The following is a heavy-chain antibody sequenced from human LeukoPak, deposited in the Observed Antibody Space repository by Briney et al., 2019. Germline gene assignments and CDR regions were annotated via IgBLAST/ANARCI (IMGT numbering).Heavy chain of an antibody. CDR3: ARGPESSPGYFDY. V-gene: IGHV3-21*01. Sequence: GGSLRLSCADSGFTFSSYSMNWVPQAPGKGLEWVSSISSSSSYIYYADSVKGRFTISRDNAKNSLYLQMNSLRAEDTAVYYCARGPESSPGYFDYWGQGTLVTVSS. CDR2: ISSSSSYI. J-gene: IGHJ4*02. CDR1: GFTFSSYS.